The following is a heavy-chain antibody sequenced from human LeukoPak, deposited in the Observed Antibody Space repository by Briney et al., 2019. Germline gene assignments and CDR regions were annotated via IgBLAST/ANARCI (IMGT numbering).Heavy chain of an antibody. Sequence: PSETLSLTCAVYGGSFSGYYWSWIRQPPGKGLEWIGEINHSGSTNYNPSLKSRVTISVDTSKNQFSLKLSSVTAADTAVYYCARYPITIFGVVTLRWYFDYWGQGTLVTVSS. CDR2: INHSGST. D-gene: IGHD3-3*01. J-gene: IGHJ4*02. CDR1: GGSFSGYY. V-gene: IGHV4-34*01. CDR3: ARYPITIFGVVTLRWYFDY.